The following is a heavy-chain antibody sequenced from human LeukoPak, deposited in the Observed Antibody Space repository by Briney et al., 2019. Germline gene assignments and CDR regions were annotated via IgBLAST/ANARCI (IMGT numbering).Heavy chain of an antibody. V-gene: IGHV1-2*04. CDR3: ARDLGVYCSGGSCYSVNKQGPDY. CDR1: GYTFTGYY. J-gene: IGHJ4*02. D-gene: IGHD2-15*01. CDR2: INPNSGGT. Sequence: ASVKISCKASGYTFTGYYMHWVRQAPGQGLEWMGWINPNSGGTNYAQKFQGWVTMTRDTSISTAYMELSRLRSDDTAVYYCARDLGVYCSGGSCYSVNKQGPDYWGQGTLVTVSS.